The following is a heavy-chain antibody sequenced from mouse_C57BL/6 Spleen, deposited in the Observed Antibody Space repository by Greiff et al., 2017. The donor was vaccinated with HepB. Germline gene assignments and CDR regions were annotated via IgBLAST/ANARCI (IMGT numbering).Heavy chain of an antibody. D-gene: IGHD2-4*01. CDR3: AKKTGDYGGYYAMDY. Sequence: QVQLQQSGPGLVQPSQSLSITCTVSGFSLTSYGVHWVRQSPGKGLEWLGVIWRGGSTDYNAAFMSRLSITKDNSKSQVFFKMNSLQADDTAIYYCAKKTGDYGGYYAMDYWGQGTSVTVSS. V-gene: IGHV2-5*01. CDR2: IWRGGST. CDR1: GFSLTSYG. J-gene: IGHJ4*01.